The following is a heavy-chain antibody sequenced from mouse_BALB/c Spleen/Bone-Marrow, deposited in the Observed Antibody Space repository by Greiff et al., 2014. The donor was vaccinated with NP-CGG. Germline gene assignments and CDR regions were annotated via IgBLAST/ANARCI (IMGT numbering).Heavy chain of an antibody. V-gene: IGHV5-6-3*01. CDR1: GFTFSSYG. CDR2: INSNGGST. CDR3: ARDYYGSSYAMDY. J-gene: IGHJ4*01. Sequence: DVMLVESGGGLVQPGGSLKLSCAASGFTFSSYGMSWVRQTPDKRLELVATINSNGGSTYYPDSVKGRFTISRDNAKDTLYLQRSSLKSEDTAMYYCARDYYGSSYAMDYWGQGTSVTVSA. D-gene: IGHD1-1*01.